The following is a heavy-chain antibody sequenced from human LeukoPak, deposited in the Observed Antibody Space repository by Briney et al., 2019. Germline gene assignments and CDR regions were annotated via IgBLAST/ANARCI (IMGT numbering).Heavy chain of an antibody. D-gene: IGHD3-16*02. CDR3: ARNQGYDYVWGSYQSYFDY. CDR1: GGSISSSSYY. Sequence: SETLSLTCTVSGGSISSSSYYWGWIRQPPGKGLEWIGSIYYRGSTYYNPFLKSRVTVSVDTSKNQFSLKPSSVTAADTAVYYCARNQGYDYVWGSYQSYFDYWGQGTLVTVSS. J-gene: IGHJ4*02. CDR2: IYYRGST. V-gene: IGHV4-39*01.